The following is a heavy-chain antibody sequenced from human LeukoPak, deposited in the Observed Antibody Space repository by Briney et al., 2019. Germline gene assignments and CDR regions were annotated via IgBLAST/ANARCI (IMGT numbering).Heavy chain of an antibody. J-gene: IGHJ4*02. V-gene: IGHV3-7*01. D-gene: IGHD6-19*01. Sequence: PGGSLRLSCAASGFTFSSYWMSWVRQAPGKGLERVANIKQDGSEKYYVDSVKGRFTISRDNAKNSLYLQMNSLRAEDTAVYYCARDFSIQPGIPVAWGDYWGQGTLVTVSS. CDR1: GFTFSSYW. CDR3: ARDFSIQPGIPVAWGDY. CDR2: IKQDGSEK.